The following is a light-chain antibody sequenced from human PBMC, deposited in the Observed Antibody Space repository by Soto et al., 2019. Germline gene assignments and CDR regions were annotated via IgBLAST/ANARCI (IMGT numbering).Light chain of an antibody. Sequence: EIVLTQSPGTLPCPPGQRATLSGRASKRFSSGNLACSQQKPGQAPRLPIYGASSRATGIPDRFSGSGSGTDFTLTISRLEPEDFAVYYCQQYGSSPPGLTFGGGTKVEIK. CDR1: KRFSSGN. CDR2: GAS. CDR3: QQYGSSPPGLT. V-gene: IGKV3-20*01. J-gene: IGKJ4*01.